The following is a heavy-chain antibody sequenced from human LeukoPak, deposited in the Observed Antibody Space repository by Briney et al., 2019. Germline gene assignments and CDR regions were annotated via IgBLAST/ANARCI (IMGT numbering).Heavy chain of an antibody. CDR3: ARDPIGSRWPYYFDY. J-gene: IGHJ4*02. CDR2: INAGNGNT. CDR1: GYTFTTYA. V-gene: IGHV1-3*01. D-gene: IGHD6-13*01. Sequence: ASVKVSCKDSGYTFTTYAMHWVRQAPGQRLEWMGWINAGNGNTKYSQKFQARVTITRDTSASTAYMELSSLRSEDTAVYYCARDPIGSRWPYYFDYWGQGTLVTVSS.